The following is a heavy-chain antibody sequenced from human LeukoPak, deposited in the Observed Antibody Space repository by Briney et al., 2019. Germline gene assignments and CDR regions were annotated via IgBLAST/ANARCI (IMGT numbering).Heavy chain of an antibody. CDR2: ISAYNVNT. V-gene: IGHV1-18*01. J-gene: IGHJ4*02. Sequence: ASVKVSCKASGYTFTSYGISWVRQAPGQGLEWMGWISAYNVNTNYAQKLQGRVTMTTDTSTSTAYLELRSLRSDDTAVYYCARVVTIFGVVITSFDYWGQGTLVSVSS. CDR1: GYTFTSYG. D-gene: IGHD3-3*01. CDR3: ARVVTIFGVVITSFDY.